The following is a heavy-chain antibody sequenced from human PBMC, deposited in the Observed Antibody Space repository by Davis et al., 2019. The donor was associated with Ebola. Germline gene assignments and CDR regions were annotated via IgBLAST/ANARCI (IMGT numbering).Heavy chain of an antibody. CDR3: ASVGATGFSPLERYYMDV. CDR2: ISAYNGNT. Sequence: ASVTVSCKASGYTFTGYYMHWVRQAPGQGLEWMGWISAYNGNTNYAQKLQGRVTMTTDTSTTTAYMELRSLRSDDTAVYYCASVGATGFSPLERYYMDVWGKGTTVTVSS. J-gene: IGHJ6*03. V-gene: IGHV1-18*04. D-gene: IGHD1-26*01. CDR1: GYTFTGYY.